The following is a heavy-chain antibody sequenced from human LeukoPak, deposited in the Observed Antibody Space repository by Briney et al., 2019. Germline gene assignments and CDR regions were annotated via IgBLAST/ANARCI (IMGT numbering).Heavy chain of an antibody. D-gene: IGHD1-26*01. Sequence: GGSLRLSCAASGFTFSSYSMNWVRQAPGKGLEWVSYISSSNSIIYYADSVKGRFTISRDNAKNSLYLQMNSLRAEDTAVYYCAREANGGSLAYWGQGTLVTVSS. J-gene: IGHJ4*02. CDR2: ISSSNSII. CDR3: AREANGGSLAY. CDR1: GFTFSSYS. V-gene: IGHV3-48*01.